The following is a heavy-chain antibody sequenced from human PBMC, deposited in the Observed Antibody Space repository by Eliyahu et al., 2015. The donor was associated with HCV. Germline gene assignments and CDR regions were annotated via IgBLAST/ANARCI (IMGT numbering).Heavy chain of an antibody. Sequence: QVQLVQSGAEVKKPGASLKASCKASGYTFTSFDITWVRQATGQGLEWMGRMDPNSGNTGYAQKFQGRVTMTRNTSISTAYMELSSLRSEDTAVYYCARSDRLRYFDWLTGYYYYGMDVWGQGTTVTVSS. CDR2: MDPNSGNT. CDR3: ARSDRLRYFDWLTGYYYYGMDV. CDR1: GYTFTSFD. D-gene: IGHD3-9*01. J-gene: IGHJ6*02. V-gene: IGHV1-8*01.